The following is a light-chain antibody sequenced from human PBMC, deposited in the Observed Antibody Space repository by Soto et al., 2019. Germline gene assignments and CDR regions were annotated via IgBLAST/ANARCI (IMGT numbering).Light chain of an antibody. CDR3: QQYNNWPPEWT. V-gene: IGKV3-15*01. CDR1: QSVGSN. Sequence: EIVMTQSPATLSVSPGERASLSCRASQSVGSNLAWYQQKPGQAPRLLIYGASTRATGIPARFSGSGSGTEFTLTISSLQSEDFAVYYCQQYNNWPPEWTFGQGTKVDIK. CDR2: GAS. J-gene: IGKJ1*01.